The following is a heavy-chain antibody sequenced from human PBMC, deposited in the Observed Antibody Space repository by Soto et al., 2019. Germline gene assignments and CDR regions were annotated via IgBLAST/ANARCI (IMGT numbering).Heavy chain of an antibody. V-gene: IGHV3-23*01. CDR1: GFTFSSYA. J-gene: IGHJ4*02. D-gene: IGHD6-13*01. CDR3: AKEWGRSWYSFDY. Sequence: EVQLLEAGGGVVQPGGSLRLSCAASGFTFSSYAMNWVRQAPGKGLEWVSSIVSSGGSTYYADAVKGPFTLSKDNSKNPLYLQMNSVRAEDTAVHYCAKEWGRSWYSFDYWGQGTLVTVSS. CDR2: IVSSGGST.